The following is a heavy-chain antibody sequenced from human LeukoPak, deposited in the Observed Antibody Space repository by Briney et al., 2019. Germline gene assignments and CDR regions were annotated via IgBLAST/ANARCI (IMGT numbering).Heavy chain of an antibody. Sequence: SETLSLTCTVSGGSISSSYYWGWIRQPPGKGLEWIGSIYYSGSSYNNSSLKSRVTISVDTSKNQFSLKLSSVTAADTAVYYCARHVHSAPMIVVVVTPPYLPDFDLWGRGTLVTVSS. CDR2: IYYSGSS. CDR3: ARHVHSAPMIVVVVTPPYLPDFDL. CDR1: GGSISSSYY. D-gene: IGHD3-22*01. J-gene: IGHJ2*01. V-gene: IGHV4-39*01.